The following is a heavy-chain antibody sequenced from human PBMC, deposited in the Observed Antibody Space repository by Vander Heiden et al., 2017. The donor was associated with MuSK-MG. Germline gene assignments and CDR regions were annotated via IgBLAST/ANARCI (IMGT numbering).Heavy chain of an antibody. Sequence: EVQLLQPGAEVKKPGESLKISCQGSGYIFRYYWIVWVRQMPGKGLEWMGLIYPGDSDARYGPAFQGQVTLSVDKSINTAYLQWSSLKTSDSATYFCARILYSGSGTYYPYHFDYWGQGTQVTVSS. CDR1: GYIFRYYW. CDR3: ARILYSGSGTYYPYHFDY. J-gene: IGHJ4*02. D-gene: IGHD3-10*01. V-gene: IGHV5-51*01. CDR2: IYPGDSDA.